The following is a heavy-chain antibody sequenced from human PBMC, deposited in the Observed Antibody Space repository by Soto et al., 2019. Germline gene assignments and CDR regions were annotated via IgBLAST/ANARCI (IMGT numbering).Heavy chain of an antibody. CDR2: INHSGST. Sequence: QVQLQQWGAGLLKPSETLSLTCAVYGGSFSGYYWSWIRQPPGKGLEWIGEINHSGSTTYNPSLRRRVTISVDTSKDQFYLKLSSVTAADTAVYYCARAKPGYYDFLSGPSGWFYPWGQGTLVTVSS. V-gene: IGHV4-34*01. J-gene: IGHJ5*02. D-gene: IGHD3-3*01. CDR1: GGSFSGYY. CDR3: ARAKPGYYDFLSGPSGWFYP.